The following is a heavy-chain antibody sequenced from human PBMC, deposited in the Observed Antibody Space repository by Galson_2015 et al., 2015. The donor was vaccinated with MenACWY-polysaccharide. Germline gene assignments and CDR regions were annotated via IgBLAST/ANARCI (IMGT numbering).Heavy chain of an antibody. CDR2: MYSGGLT. V-gene: IGHV3-53*01. J-gene: IGHJ4*02. CDR1: GFTVGGLY. Sequence: SLRLSCAASGFTVGGLYMSWVRQAPGKRPEWVSIMYSGGLTEYEEPVKGRFTISRDISQNTVYLQMNSLKVEDTAVYYCARGAQMLFDYWGQGRLVTVSA. CDR3: ARGAQMLFDY. D-gene: IGHD2-8*01.